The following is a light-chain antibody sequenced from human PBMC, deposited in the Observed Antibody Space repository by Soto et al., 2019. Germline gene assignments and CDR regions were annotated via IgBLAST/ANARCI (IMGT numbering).Light chain of an antibody. V-gene: IGKV3-20*01. CDR2: GAF. Sequence: EIVMTQSPVTLSVSPGERATLSCRASQSVSSNLAWYQQKPGQAPSLLIYGAFTRATGIPARFSGTGSGTDFTLTISRLEPEDFAVYYCQQYGSSPGTFGQGTKVDIK. CDR3: QQYGSSPGT. J-gene: IGKJ1*01. CDR1: QSVSSN.